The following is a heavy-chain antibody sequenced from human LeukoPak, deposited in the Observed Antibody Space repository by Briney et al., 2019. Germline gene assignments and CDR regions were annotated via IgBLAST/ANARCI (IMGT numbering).Heavy chain of an antibody. CDR1: GFIFSSYW. CDR3: TRGGGNYQGVDNWFDP. CDR2: INTDGSST. Sequence: GGSLRLSCAASGFIFSSYWMHWVRHAPGKGLVWVSRINTDGSSTSYADSVKGRFTISRDNARNSLYLQMNILRAEDTAVYYCTRGGGNYQGVDNWFDPWGQGTLVTVSS. J-gene: IGHJ5*02. V-gene: IGHV3-74*01. D-gene: IGHD1-7*01.